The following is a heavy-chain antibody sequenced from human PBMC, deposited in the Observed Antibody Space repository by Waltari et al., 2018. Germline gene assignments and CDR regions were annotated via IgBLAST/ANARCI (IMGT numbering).Heavy chain of an antibody. D-gene: IGHD6-25*01. Sequence: QLSLQESGPGLVKPSETLSLPCAVSVYSFTVVYTWIWIRQPPGEGLEWIGCMHHSGTTYYNPSLKSRVTISVDTSKNQFSLKLSSVTAADTAVYYCARRVSTGWQYNYFDYWGQGTPVTVSS. J-gene: IGHJ4*02. CDR2: MHHSGTT. CDR1: VYSFTVVYT. CDR3: ARRVSTGWQYNYFDY. V-gene: IGHV4-38-2*01.